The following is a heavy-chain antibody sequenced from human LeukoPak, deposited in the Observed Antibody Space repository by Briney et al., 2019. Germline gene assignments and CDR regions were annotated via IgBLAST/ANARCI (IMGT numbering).Heavy chain of an antibody. D-gene: IGHD3-3*01. J-gene: IGHJ4*02. CDR3: ARAYYDFWSGYYGEPYYFDY. CDR1: GFTFSSYW. CDR2: INSDGSST. V-gene: IGHV3-74*01. Sequence: GGSLRPSCAASGFTFSSYWMHWVRQAPGKGLVWVSRINSDGSSTSYADSVKGRFTISRDNAKNTLYLQINSLRAEDTAVYYCARAYYDFWSGYYGEPYYFDYWGQGTLVTVSS.